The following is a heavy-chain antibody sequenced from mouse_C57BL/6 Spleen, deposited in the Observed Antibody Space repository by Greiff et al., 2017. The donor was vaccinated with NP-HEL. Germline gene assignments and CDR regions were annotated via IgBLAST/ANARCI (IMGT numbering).Heavy chain of an antibody. D-gene: IGHD2-3*01. J-gene: IGHJ2*01. CDR3: ARNDGYLSFDY. CDR2: IYPGDGDT. V-gene: IGHV1-82*01. CDR1: GYAFSSSW. Sequence: QVQLQPSGPELVKPGASVKISCKASGYAFSSSWMNWVKQRPGKGLEWIGRIYPGDGDTNYNGKFKGKATLTADKSSSTAYMQLSSLTSEDSAVYFCARNDGYLSFDYWGQGTTLTVSS.